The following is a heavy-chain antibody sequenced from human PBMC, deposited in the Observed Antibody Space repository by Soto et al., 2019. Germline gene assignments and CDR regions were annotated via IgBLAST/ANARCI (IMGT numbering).Heavy chain of an antibody. CDR1: GYTFTIYG. Sequence: QVQLVQSGAEVKKPGASVKVSCKASGYTFTIYGISWVRQAPGQGLEWMGWISAYNGNTNYAQKLQGRVTMTTDTSTSTAYMELRSLRSDDTAVYYCARTYCSSSYCHTGFCDSWGQGTLVTVSS. D-gene: IGHD2-2*02. V-gene: IGHV1-18*04. J-gene: IGHJ4*02. CDR3: ARTYCSSSYCHTGFCDS. CDR2: ISAYNGNT.